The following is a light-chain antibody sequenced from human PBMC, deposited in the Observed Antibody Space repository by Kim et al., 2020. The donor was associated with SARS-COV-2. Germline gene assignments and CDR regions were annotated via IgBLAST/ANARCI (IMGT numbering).Light chain of an antibody. CDR3: QQYGSSPRT. Sequence: EIVLTQSPGTLSLSPGERATLSCRASQSVSSSYLAWYQQKPGQAPRLLIYGASSRATGIPDRFSGSGSGTDFTLTISRREPEDFAVYYCQQYGSSPRTFGGGTKVDIK. V-gene: IGKV3-20*01. CDR2: GAS. J-gene: IGKJ4*01. CDR1: QSVSSSY.